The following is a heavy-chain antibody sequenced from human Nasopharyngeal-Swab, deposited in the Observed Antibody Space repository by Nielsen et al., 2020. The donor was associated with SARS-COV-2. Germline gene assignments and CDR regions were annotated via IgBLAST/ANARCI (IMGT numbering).Heavy chain of an antibody. CDR3: ARWYFSSSWSYYYYGMDV. CDR1: GGSILSSTYY. CDR2: IYYSGAT. V-gene: IGHV4-39*01. D-gene: IGHD6-13*01. Sequence: SETLSLTCTVSGGSILSSTYYWGWIRQPPGKGLEWIGRIYYSGATYYNPPLKNRLTMSVDMSKNQFSLKLSSVTAADTAVYYCARWYFSSSWSYYYYGMDVWGQGTTVTVSS. J-gene: IGHJ6*02.